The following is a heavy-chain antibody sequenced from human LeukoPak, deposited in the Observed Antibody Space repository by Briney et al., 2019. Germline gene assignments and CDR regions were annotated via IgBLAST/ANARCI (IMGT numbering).Heavy chain of an antibody. Sequence: ASVTVSCKASGYTFTGYYMHWVRQPPGQGLEWMGWINPKSGGTNYVQKFQERVTMTRDRSISTAYMELTWLRSDDTSVYYCARDIGDYWFDYWGQGTLVTVSS. CDR2: INPKSGGT. V-gene: IGHV1-2*02. CDR1: GYTFTGYY. J-gene: IGHJ4*02. D-gene: IGHD4-17*01. CDR3: ARDIGDYWFDY.